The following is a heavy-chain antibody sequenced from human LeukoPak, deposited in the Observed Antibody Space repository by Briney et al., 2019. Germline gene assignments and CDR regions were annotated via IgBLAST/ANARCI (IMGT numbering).Heavy chain of an antibody. V-gene: IGHV3-30*02. CDR2: IRYDGSNK. Sequence: GGSLRLSCAASGFTFSSYGMHWVRQAPGKGPEWVAFIRYDGSNKYYADSVKGRFTISRDNSKNTLYLQMNSLRAEDTAVYFCAKAGFSSSWSKPDNWFDPWGQGTLVTVSS. D-gene: IGHD6-13*01. J-gene: IGHJ5*02. CDR3: AKAGFSSSWSKPDNWFDP. CDR1: GFTFSSYG.